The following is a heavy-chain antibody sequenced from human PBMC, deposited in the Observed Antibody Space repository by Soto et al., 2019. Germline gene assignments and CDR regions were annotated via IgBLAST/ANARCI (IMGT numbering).Heavy chain of an antibody. J-gene: IGHJ4*02. CDR1: GGTFSSYA. CDR2: IIPIFGTA. Sequence: SVKVSSKASGGTFSSYAISWVRQAPGQGLEWMGGIIPIFGTANYAQKFQGRVTITADESTSTAYMELSSLRSEDTAVYYCARDSIGVVAGTGHYYFDYWGQGTQVTVSS. D-gene: IGHD6-19*01. V-gene: IGHV1-69*13. CDR3: ARDSIGVVAGTGHYYFDY.